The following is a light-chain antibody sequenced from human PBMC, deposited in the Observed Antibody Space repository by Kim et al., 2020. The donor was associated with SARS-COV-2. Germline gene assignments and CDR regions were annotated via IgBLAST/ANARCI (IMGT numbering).Light chain of an antibody. CDR3: QVWDSSSDHWV. CDR1: NIGSKS. Sequence: SYELTQPPSVSVAPGKTARITCGGNNIGSKSVYWYQQKPGQAPVLVIYYDSDRPSGIPERFSGSNSANTATLTISRVEAGDEADYYCQVWDSSSDHWVFGGGTQLTVL. J-gene: IGLJ3*02. V-gene: IGLV3-21*04. CDR2: YDS.